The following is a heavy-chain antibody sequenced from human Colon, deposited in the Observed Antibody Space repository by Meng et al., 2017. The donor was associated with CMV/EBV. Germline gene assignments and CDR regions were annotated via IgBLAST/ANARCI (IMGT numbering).Heavy chain of an antibody. V-gene: IGHV3-23*01. J-gene: IGHJ4*01. D-gene: IGHD3-3*01. CDR3: AKGTQYSDFWSGFRH. CDR2: TGGSGVHT. Sequence: GESLKISCAASGFTVSSNYMSWVRQAPGKGLEWVASTGGSGVHTYYADSVKGRFTISRDNSKNTVYLQMNSLRAEDTALYYCAKGTQYSDFWSGFRHWGHGTLVTVSS. CDR1: GFTVSSNY.